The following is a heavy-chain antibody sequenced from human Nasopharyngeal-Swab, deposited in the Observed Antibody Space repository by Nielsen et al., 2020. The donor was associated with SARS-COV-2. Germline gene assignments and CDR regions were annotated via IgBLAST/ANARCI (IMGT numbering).Heavy chain of an antibody. CDR3: ARTTLYGDYGKLDFDY. Sequence: SETLSLTCTFSGGSISSGIYYWSWIRPPAGKGLEWIGRIYTSGSTNYNPSLKSRVTISVDTSKNQFSLKLSSVTAADTAVYYCARTTLYGDYGKLDFDYWGQGTLVTVSS. V-gene: IGHV4-61*02. CDR1: GGSISSGIYY. CDR2: IYTSGST. D-gene: IGHD4-17*01. J-gene: IGHJ4*02.